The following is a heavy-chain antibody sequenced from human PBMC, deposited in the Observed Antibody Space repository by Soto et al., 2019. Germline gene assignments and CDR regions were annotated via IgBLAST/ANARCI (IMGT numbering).Heavy chain of an antibody. V-gene: IGHV3-11*06. Sequence: QVQLVESGGGLVKPGGSLRLSCAASGFTFSDYYMSWIRQAPGKGLEWVSYISSSSSYTNYADSVKGRFTISRDNSKNPLYLQMNSLRAEDTAVYYCAKPYYGSGSYYNPWYYYGMDVWGQGTTVTVSS. J-gene: IGHJ6*02. CDR2: ISSSSSYT. D-gene: IGHD3-10*01. CDR3: AKPYYGSGSYYNPWYYYGMDV. CDR1: GFTFSDYY.